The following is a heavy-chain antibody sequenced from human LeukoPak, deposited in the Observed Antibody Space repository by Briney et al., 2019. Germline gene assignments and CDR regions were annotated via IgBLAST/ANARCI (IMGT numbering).Heavy chain of an antibody. CDR2: IYYSGST. Sequence: PSETLSLTCTVSGGSISSHYWSWIRQPPGKGLEWIGYIYYSGSTNYNPSLKSRVAISVDTSKNQFSLKLISVTAADTAVYYCARGAGYGYCSSTSCYIPYYYYYMDVWGKGTTVTVSS. CDR1: GGSISSHY. V-gene: IGHV4-59*11. CDR3: ARGAGYGYCSSTSCYIPYYYYYMDV. D-gene: IGHD2-2*02. J-gene: IGHJ6*03.